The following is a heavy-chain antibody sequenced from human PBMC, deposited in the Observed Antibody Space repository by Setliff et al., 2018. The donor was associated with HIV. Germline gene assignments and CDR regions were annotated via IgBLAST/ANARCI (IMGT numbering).Heavy chain of an antibody. CDR3: ARKDGVGYCASNSCYWIGSIDS. D-gene: IGHD2-2*01. CDR2: LRTGTGDT. Sequence: ASVKVSCKASGYTFTSYSMHWVRQAPGQRLEWMGWLRTGTGDTSYSEKFQGRLTITRDTSANTAYMELSNLRSEDTAIYYCARKDGVGYCASNSCYWIGSIDSWGQGSLVTVSS. V-gene: IGHV1-3*04. CDR1: GYTFTSYS. J-gene: IGHJ4*02.